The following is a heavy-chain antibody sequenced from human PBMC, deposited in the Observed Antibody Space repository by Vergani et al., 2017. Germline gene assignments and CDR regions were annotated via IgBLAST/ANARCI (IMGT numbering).Heavy chain of an antibody. V-gene: IGHV1-18*01. Sequence: QVQLVQSGAEVKKPGASVKVSCKASGYTFTSYGISWVRQAPGQGLEWMGWISAYNSNTNYAQKFQGRVTMTRDTSISTAYMELSRLRSDDTAVYYCAREEWYCSGGSCYGVWGQGTTVTVSS. CDR3: AREEWYCSGGSCYGV. D-gene: IGHD2-15*01. CDR1: GYTFTSYG. J-gene: IGHJ6*02. CDR2: ISAYNSNT.